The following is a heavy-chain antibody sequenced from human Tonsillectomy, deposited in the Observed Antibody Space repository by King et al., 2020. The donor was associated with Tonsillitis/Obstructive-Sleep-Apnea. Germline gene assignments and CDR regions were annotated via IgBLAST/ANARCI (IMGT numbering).Heavy chain of an antibody. CDR2: INHSGST. V-gene: IGHV4-34*01. CDR1: GGSFSGYY. Sequence: VQLQQWGAGLLKPSETLSLTCAVYGGSFSGYYWSWIRQPPGKGLEWIWEINHSGSTNYNPSLKSRVTISVDTSKNQFSLKLRSVTAADTAVYYCARNIVVVVAATDPFDYWGQGTLVTVSS. D-gene: IGHD2-15*01. J-gene: IGHJ4*02. CDR3: ARNIVVVVAATDPFDY.